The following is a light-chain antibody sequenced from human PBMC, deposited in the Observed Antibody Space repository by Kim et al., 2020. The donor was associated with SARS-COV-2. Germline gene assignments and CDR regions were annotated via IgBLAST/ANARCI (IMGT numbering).Light chain of an antibody. Sequence: QSALTQPASVSGSPGQSITVSCTGTSSDVGAYNYVSWYQQHPGKAPKLMIFDVSNRPSGVSNRFSGSKSGNTASLTISGLQAEDEADYYCSSYTTSSTWVFAGGTQLTVL. J-gene: IGLJ3*02. CDR3: SSYTTSSTWV. V-gene: IGLV2-14*03. CDR2: DVS. CDR1: SSDVGAYNY.